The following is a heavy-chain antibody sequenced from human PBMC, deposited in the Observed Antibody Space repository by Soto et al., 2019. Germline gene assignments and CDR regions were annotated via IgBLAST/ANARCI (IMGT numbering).Heavy chain of an antibody. CDR2: ISGSGDST. CDR1: GFTCSSYV. D-gene: IGHD6-19*01. Sequence: GGSLRLSCAASGFTCSSYVMSWVCQAPGKGLEWVSGISGSGDSTYYADSVKGRFTISRDNSKNTLYLQMNSLRAEDTAVYYCAKGVPGIAVAGTGYFQHWGQGTLVTVSS. J-gene: IGHJ1*01. V-gene: IGHV3-23*01. CDR3: AKGVPGIAVAGTGYFQH.